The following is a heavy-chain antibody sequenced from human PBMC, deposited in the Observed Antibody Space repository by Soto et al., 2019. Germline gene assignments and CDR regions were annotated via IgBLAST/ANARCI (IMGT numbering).Heavy chain of an antibody. CDR3: ARHTGGGYDAFDI. D-gene: IGHD3-22*01. V-gene: IGHV4-39*01. J-gene: IGHJ3*02. CDR1: GVSISTSSYY. CDR2: SYYSGST. Sequence: NPAETLSLTCTVSGVSISTSSYYWGWIRQPPGKGLEWIGSSYYSGSTYYNPSLNSRVTIAVDTSKNQFSLKLSSVTAADSAVYYCARHTGGGYDAFDIWGQGTTVTVSS.